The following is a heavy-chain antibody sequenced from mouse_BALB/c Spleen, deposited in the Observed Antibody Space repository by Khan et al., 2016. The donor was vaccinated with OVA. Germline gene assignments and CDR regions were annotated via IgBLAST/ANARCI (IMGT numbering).Heavy chain of an antibody. Sequence: EVELVESGPEVVEPGASVKLSCKASGYTFTSYVMHWVKQKPGQGLEWIGYIYPFNDATKYNEKFTGKVTLTSDKSSSTAYMELSSLTSEDSAVYYCAPVGTYYLSFAYWGQGTLVTVSA. J-gene: IGHJ3*01. V-gene: IGHV1S136*01. CDR2: IYPFNDAT. CDR3: APVGTYYLSFAY. D-gene: IGHD1-1*01. CDR1: GYTFTSYV.